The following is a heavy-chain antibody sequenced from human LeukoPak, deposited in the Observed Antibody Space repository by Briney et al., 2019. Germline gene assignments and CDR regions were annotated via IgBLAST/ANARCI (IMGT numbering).Heavy chain of an antibody. Sequence: WGSLRLSCAASGFTVSNSYMAWVRQAPGQGLEWVSFIYNSGTTSHADPVKGRFTISRDNSKNTLDLQMNTLRDDDTDLYYCARGGAPGGFDYWGQGTLVTVSS. CDR2: IYNSGTT. CDR3: ARGGAPGGFDY. D-gene: IGHD3-16*01. J-gene: IGHJ4*02. CDR1: GFTVSNSY. V-gene: IGHV3-53*01.